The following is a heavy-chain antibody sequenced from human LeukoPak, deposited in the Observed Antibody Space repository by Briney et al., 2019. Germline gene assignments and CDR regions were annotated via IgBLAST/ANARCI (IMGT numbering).Heavy chain of an antibody. D-gene: IGHD6-13*01. J-gene: IGHJ5*02. CDR3: ARGVEQQLVYNWFDP. Sequence: ASETLSLTCTVSGGSISSSSYCWGWIRQPPGKGLEWIGSIYYSGSTYYNPSLKSRVTISVDTSKNQFSLKLSSVTAADTAVYYCARGVEQQLVYNWFDPWGQGTLVTVSS. CDR2: IYYSGST. CDR1: GGSISSSSYC. V-gene: IGHV4-39*07.